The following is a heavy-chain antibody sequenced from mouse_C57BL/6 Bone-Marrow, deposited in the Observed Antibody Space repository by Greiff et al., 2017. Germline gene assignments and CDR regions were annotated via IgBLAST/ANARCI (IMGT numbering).Heavy chain of an antibody. Sequence: EVKLVESGGGLVQPGGSLKLSCAASGFTFSDYYMYWVRQTPEKRLEWVAYISNGGGSTYYPDTVKGRFTISRDNAKNTLYLQMSRLKSEDTAMYYCARRHYYGSSYGYFDVWGTGTTVTVAS. J-gene: IGHJ1*03. CDR2: ISNGGGST. D-gene: IGHD1-1*01. V-gene: IGHV5-12*01. CDR1: GFTFSDYY. CDR3: ARRHYYGSSYGYFDV.